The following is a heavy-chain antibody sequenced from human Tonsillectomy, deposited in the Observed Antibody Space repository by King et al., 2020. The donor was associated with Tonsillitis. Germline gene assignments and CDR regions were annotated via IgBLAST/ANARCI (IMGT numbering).Heavy chain of an antibody. CDR3: ASPSGSSLPDEFDI. CDR1: GYRFTSYW. V-gene: IGHV5-51*03. J-gene: IGHJ3*02. CDR2: IYPHDSQT. Sequence: VQLVESGAEVKKPGESLKISCKGSGYRFTSYWIGWVRQMPGKGLEWMGLIYPHDSQTRYSPSFQVQVTITADTSISTAYLQWSSLKASDTAIYYCASPSGSSLPDEFDIWGQGTMVTVSS. D-gene: IGHD1-26*01.